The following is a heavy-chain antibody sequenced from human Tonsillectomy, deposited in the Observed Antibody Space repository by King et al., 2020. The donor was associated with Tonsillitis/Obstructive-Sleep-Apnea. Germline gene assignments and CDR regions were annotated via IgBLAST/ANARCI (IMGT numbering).Heavy chain of an antibody. Sequence: VQLVESGGGLVQPGGSLRLSCAASGFSFSSYAMSWVRQAPGKGLEWVSAIGCSGCSTYYADSVKGGFTISRDNSKNTRYLQMNSLRAEDTAVYYCAKFFRPVVVSAAIPSYYYMDVWGKGTTVTVSS. J-gene: IGHJ6*03. D-gene: IGHD2-2*02. V-gene: IGHV3-23*04. CDR3: AKFFRPVVVSAAIPSYYYMDV. CDR2: IGCSGCST. CDR1: GFSFSSYA.